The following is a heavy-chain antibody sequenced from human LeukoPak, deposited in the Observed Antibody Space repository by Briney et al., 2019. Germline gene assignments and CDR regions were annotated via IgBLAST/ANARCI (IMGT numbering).Heavy chain of an antibody. Sequence: SETLSLTCTVSGGSISSYYWSWIRQPPGKGLEWIGYIYYSGSTNYNPSLKSRVTISVDTSKNQFSLKLSSVTAADTAVYYCARLQYADDAFDIWGQGTMVTVSS. CDR2: IYYSGST. V-gene: IGHV4-59*08. CDR1: GGSISSYY. J-gene: IGHJ3*02. CDR3: ARLQYADDAFDI. D-gene: IGHD2-8*01.